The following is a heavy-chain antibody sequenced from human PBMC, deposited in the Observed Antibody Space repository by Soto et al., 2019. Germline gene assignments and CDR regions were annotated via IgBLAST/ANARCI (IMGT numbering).Heavy chain of an antibody. CDR1: GDSVSSDSAA. CDR3: VRSRVFIAVSGMATYYYYYGMDV. J-gene: IGHJ6*02. D-gene: IGHD6-19*01. V-gene: IGHV6-1*01. Sequence: SQTLSLTCAISGDSVSSDSAAWNWIRQSPSRGLEWLGRTYYRSKWYNDYAVSVDGRITINPDTSKNHFSLQLNSVTPEDTAVYYCVRSRVFIAVSGMATYYYYYGMDVWGQGTTVTVSS. CDR2: TYYRSKWYN.